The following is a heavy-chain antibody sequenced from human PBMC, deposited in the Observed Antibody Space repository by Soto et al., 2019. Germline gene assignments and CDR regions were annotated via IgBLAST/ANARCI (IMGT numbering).Heavy chain of an antibody. Sequence: QVQLVESGGGVVQPGRSLRLSCAASGFTFSSYGMHWVRQAPGKGLEWVAVIWYDGSNKYYADSVKGRFTISRDNSKNTLYLKMNSLRAEDTAVYYCARDANDYDFWSGFGGGDYWGQGTLVTVSS. CDR2: IWYDGSNK. CDR3: ARDANDYDFWSGFGGGDY. D-gene: IGHD3-3*01. CDR1: GFTFSSYG. J-gene: IGHJ4*02. V-gene: IGHV3-33*01.